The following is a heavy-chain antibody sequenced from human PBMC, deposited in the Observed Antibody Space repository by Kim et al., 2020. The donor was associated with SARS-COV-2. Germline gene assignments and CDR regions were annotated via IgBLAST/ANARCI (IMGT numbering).Heavy chain of an antibody. D-gene: IGHD5-18*01. CDR2: TRNKANSYTT. J-gene: IGHJ5*02. Sequence: GGSLRLSCAASGFTFSDHYMDWVRQAPGKGLEWVGRTRNKANSYTTEYAASVKGRFTISRDDSKNSLYLQMNSLKTEDTAVYYCARVGQRGYTNWFDPWGQGTLVTVSS. V-gene: IGHV3-72*01. CDR1: GFTFSDHY. CDR3: ARVGQRGYTNWFDP.